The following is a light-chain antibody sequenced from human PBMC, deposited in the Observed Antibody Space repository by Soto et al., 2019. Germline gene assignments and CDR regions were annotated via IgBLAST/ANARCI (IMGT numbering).Light chain of an antibody. V-gene: IGKV1-5*01. CDR1: QSVSNW. J-gene: IGKJ1*01. CDR2: DAS. CDR3: QHYNSYSEA. Sequence: DIQMPQSPSSLSASVGDRVTITCRASQSVSNWLAWYQQKRGKAPELLIYDASSLKSGVPSRFSGSGSGTEFTLTISSLQPDDFATYYCQHYNSYSEAFGQGTKVDIK.